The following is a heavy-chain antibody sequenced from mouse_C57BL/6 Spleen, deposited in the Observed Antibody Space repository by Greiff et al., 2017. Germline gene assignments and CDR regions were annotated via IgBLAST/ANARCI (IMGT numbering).Heavy chain of an antibody. D-gene: IGHD2-4*01. CDR3: AREDYDEAMDY. Sequence: VQLQQSGAELVRPGTSVKVSCKASGYAFTNYLIEWVKQRPGQGLEWIGVINPGSGGTNYNEKFKGKATLTADKSSSTAYMQLSSLTSEDSAVYFCAREDYDEAMDYWGQGTSVTVSS. CDR1: GYAFTNYL. CDR2: INPGSGGT. V-gene: IGHV1-54*01. J-gene: IGHJ4*01.